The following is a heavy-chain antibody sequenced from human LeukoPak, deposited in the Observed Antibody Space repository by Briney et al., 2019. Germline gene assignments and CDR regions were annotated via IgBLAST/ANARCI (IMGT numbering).Heavy chain of an antibody. CDR2: ISFDGSNK. J-gene: IGHJ4*02. Sequence: GGSLRLSCAASGFTISANYMNWVRQAPGKGLEWVAVISFDGSNKYYADSVRGRFTVSRDNSKDTLYLQMNSLRAEDTAVYYCAKDEIGAVAGLLDYWGQGILVTVSS. V-gene: IGHV3-30*18. CDR1: GFTISANY. CDR3: AKDEIGAVAGLLDY. D-gene: IGHD6-19*01.